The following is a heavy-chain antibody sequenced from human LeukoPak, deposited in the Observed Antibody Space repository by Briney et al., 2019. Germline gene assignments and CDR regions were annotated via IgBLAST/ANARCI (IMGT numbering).Heavy chain of an antibody. CDR3: ARVGESSSWYYFDY. Sequence: EASVNVSCKASGGTFSSYAISWVRQAPGQGLEWMGRIIPIFGTANYAQKFQGRVTITADKSTSTAYMELSSLRSEDTAVYYCARVGESSSWYYFDYWGQGTLVTVSS. CDR2: IIPIFGTA. V-gene: IGHV1-69*06. CDR1: GGTFSSYA. J-gene: IGHJ4*02. D-gene: IGHD6-13*01.